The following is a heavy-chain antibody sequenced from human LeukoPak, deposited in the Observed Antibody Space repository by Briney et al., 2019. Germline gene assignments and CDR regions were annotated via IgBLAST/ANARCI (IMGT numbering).Heavy chain of an antibody. CDR2: IYTSGST. V-gene: IGHV4-4*07. D-gene: IGHD2-15*01. CDR3: ARDGCSGGSCYPYYYYYYMDV. Sequence: KPSETLSLTCTVSGGSISSYYWSWIRQPAGKGLEWIGRIYTSGSTNYNPSLKSRVTMSVDTSKNQFSLKLSSVTAADTAVYYCARDGCSGGSCYPYYYYYYMDVWGKGTTVTVSS. J-gene: IGHJ6*03. CDR1: GGSISSYY.